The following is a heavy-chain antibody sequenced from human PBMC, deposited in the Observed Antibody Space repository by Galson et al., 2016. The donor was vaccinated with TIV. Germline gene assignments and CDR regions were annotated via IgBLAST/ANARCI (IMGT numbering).Heavy chain of an antibody. CDR3: TRDVTRMDV. CDR1: GFTFNTYA. CDR2: ISPSGITM. V-gene: IGHV3-11*01. J-gene: IGHJ6*02. Sequence: SLRLSCAASGFTFNTYAMTWVRQAPGKGLERISDISPSGITMYYADSVKGRFTISRDNAKSSLYLQVNTLRVEDTAVYYCTRDVTRMDVWGQGTTVTVSS. D-gene: IGHD5-18*01.